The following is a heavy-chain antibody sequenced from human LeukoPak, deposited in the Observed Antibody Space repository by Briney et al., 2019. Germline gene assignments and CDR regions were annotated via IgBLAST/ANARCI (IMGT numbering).Heavy chain of an antibody. D-gene: IGHD2-15*01. CDR3: VKASRYCSGGSCYSLDY. CDR2: IKEDGSQK. Sequence: GGSLRLSCAASGFTFSSYFMGWVRQAPGKGLEWVANIKEDGSQKYYVDSVRGRFTISRDNADNSLYLQMNSLRAEDTAVYYCVKASRYCSGGSCYSLDYWGQGTLVTVSS. CDR1: GFTFSSYF. V-gene: IGHV3-7*03. J-gene: IGHJ4*02.